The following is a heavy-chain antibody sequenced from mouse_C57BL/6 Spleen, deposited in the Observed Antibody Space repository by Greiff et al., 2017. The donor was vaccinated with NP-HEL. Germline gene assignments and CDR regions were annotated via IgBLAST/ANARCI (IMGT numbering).Heavy chain of an antibody. V-gene: IGHV5-16*01. Sequence: DVKLVESEGGLVQPGSSMKLSCTASGFTFSDYYMAWVRQVPEKGLEWVANINYDGSSTYYLDSLKSRFIISRDNAKNILYLQMSSLKSEDTATYYCARPFITTVVATGDWYFDVWGTGTTVTVSS. CDR2: INYDGSST. J-gene: IGHJ1*03. CDR1: GFTFSDYY. CDR3: ARPFITTVVATGDWYFDV. D-gene: IGHD1-1*01.